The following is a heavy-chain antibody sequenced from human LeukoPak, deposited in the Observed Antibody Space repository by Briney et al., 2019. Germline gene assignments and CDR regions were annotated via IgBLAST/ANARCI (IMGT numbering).Heavy chain of an antibody. CDR2: ISSNGGST. CDR1: GFTFSSYT. J-gene: IGHJ4*02. V-gene: IGHV3-64D*06. Sequence: GGSLRLSCSASGFTFSSYTMHWVRQAPGKGLEYVSAISSNGGSTYYADSVKGRFTISRDNSKNTLYIQMSSLRAEDTAVYYCVKDLDYDSSGSFDYWGQGTLVSVSS. CDR3: VKDLDYDSSGSFDY. D-gene: IGHD3-22*01.